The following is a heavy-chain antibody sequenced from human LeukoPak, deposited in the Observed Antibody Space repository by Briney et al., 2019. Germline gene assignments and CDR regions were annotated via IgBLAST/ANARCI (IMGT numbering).Heavy chain of an antibody. CDR1: GYTFTSYD. CDR3: ARGRVRCSNTSCYLGPYYYYYGMDV. J-gene: IGHJ6*02. D-gene: IGHD2-2*01. CDR2: MNPNSGNT. Sequence: ASVKVSCKASGYTFTSYDINWVRQATGQGLEWMGWMNPNSGNTGYAQKFQGRVTMTRNTSISTAYMELSSLRSEDTAVYYCARGRVRCSNTSCYLGPYYYYYGMDVWGQGTTVTVSS. V-gene: IGHV1-8*01.